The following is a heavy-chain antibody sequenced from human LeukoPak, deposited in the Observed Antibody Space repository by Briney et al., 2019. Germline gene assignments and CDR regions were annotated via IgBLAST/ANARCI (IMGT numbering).Heavy chain of an antibody. V-gene: IGHV3-23*01. J-gene: IGHJ3*02. CDR2: ISGSGGST. CDR3: AKGYGYDSSGYYYRADAFDI. CDR1: GFTFSSYA. D-gene: IGHD3-22*01. Sequence: GGSLRLSCAASGFTFSSYAMSWVRQAPGKGLEWVSAISGSGGSTYYADSVKGRFTISRDNSKNTLYLQMNSLRAEDTAVYYCAKGYGYDSSGYYYRADAFDIWGQGTMVTVSS.